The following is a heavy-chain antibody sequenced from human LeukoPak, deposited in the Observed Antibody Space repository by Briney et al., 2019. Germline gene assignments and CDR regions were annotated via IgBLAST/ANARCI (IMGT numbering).Heavy chain of an antibody. V-gene: IGHV3-48*01. Sequence: QPGGSLRLSCAASGFTFSSYSMNWVRQAPGKGLEWVSYISSSSSSSTIYYADSVKGRFTISRDNAKNSLYLQMNSLRAEDTAVYYCMTYYDFWSGYYTGVNYWGQGTLVTVSS. CDR3: MTYYDFWSGYYTGVNY. CDR1: GFTFSSYS. J-gene: IGHJ4*02. D-gene: IGHD3-3*01. CDR2: ISSSSSSSTI.